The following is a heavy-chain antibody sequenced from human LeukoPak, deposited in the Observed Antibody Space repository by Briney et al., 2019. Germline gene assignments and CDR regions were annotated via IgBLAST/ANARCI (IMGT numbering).Heavy chain of an antibody. CDR3: AELGITMIGGV. CDR2: ISSSSLYI. Sequence: GGSLRLSCVASGFTFSSYTMNWVRQAPGKGLEWVSSISSSSLYIYYADSVKGRFTISRDNAKNSLYLQMNSLRAEDTAVYYCAELGITMIGGVWGKGTTVTISS. J-gene: IGHJ6*04. V-gene: IGHV3-21*01. D-gene: IGHD3-10*02. CDR1: GFTFSSYT.